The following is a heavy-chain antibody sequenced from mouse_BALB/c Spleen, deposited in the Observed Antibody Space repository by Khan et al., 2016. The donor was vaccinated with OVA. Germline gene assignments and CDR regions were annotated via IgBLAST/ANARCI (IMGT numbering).Heavy chain of an antibody. CDR1: GFTFSNYA. Sequence: EVELVESGGGLVKPGGSLKPSRAASGFTFSNYAMSWVRQSPEKRPEWVASISSGDSTYYSDSVKGRFTISRDNARNILYLQMSSLRSEDTAMYYCARDYWFAYWGQGTLVTVSA. CDR3: ARDYWFAY. J-gene: IGHJ3*01. CDR2: ISSGDST. V-gene: IGHV5-6-5*01.